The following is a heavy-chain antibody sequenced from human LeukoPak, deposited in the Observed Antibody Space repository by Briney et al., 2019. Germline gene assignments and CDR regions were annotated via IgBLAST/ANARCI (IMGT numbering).Heavy chain of an antibody. J-gene: IGHJ4*02. CDR3: ARVRRYYYDSSGPADY. V-gene: IGHV1-18*01. CDR2: ISAYNGNT. D-gene: IGHD3-22*01. CDR1: GYTFTSYG. Sequence: ASVKVPCKASGYTFTSYGISWVRQAPGQGLEWMGWISAYNGNTNYAQKLQGRVTMTTDTSTSTAYMELRSLRSDDTAVYYCARVRRYYYDSSGPADYWGQGTLVTVSS.